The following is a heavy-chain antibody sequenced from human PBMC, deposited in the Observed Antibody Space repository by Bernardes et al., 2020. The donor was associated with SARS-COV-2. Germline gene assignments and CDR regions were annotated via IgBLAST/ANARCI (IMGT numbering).Heavy chain of an antibody. CDR3: AIPPTNYDRYGMDV. CDR2: TNPNSSST. Sequence: ASVKVSCKASGYPFIGYYMHWVRQAPGQGLEWMGWTNPNSSSTNYAQKFQGRVTMTRETSISTAYIELSRLRSDDTAVYYCAIPPTNYDRYGMDVWGQGTTVTGSS. D-gene: IGHD3-22*01. CDR1: GYPFIGYY. V-gene: IGHV1-2*02. J-gene: IGHJ6*02.